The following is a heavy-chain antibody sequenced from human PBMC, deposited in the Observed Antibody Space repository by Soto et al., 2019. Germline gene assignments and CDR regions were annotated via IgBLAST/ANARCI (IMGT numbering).Heavy chain of an antibody. J-gene: IGHJ4*02. D-gene: IGHD4-17*01. Sequence: QVQLVQSGAEVKKPGASVKVSCKASGYTFTSYDINWVRQATGQGLEWMGWMNPNSGNTGYAQKFQGRVTMTRNTAISTAYMDLSSLRSEDRAVYYCAPPAVTTSLDFDYWGQGTLVTVSS. CDR3: APPAVTTSLDFDY. V-gene: IGHV1-8*01. CDR2: MNPNSGNT. CDR1: GYTFTSYD.